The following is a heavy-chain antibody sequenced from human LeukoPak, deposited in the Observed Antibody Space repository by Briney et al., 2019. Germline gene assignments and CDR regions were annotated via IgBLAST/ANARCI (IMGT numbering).Heavy chain of an antibody. CDR2: INPSGGTT. D-gene: IGHD2/OR15-2a*01. Sequence: ASVKVSCKASGYTFTSYYIHWVRQAPGQGLEWMGIINPSGGTTNYAQKFQGRVTMTRDTSTSTVYMELSSLRSDDTAVYYCANVRGGDYPGYWGQGTLVTVSS. CDR1: GYTFTSYY. J-gene: IGHJ4*02. V-gene: IGHV1-46*01. CDR3: ANVRGGDYPGY.